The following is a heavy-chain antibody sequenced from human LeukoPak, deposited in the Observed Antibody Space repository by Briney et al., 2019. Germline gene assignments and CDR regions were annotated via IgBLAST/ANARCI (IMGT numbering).Heavy chain of an antibody. Sequence: SETLSLTCAVYGGSFSGYYWSWIRQPPGRGLEWIGEINHSGSTNYNPSLKSRVTISVDTSKNQFSLKLSSVTAADTAVYYCARGLLLTAFYGSTTNWFDPWGQGTLVTVSS. J-gene: IGHJ5*02. V-gene: IGHV4-34*01. CDR2: INHSGST. CDR3: ARGLLLTAFYGSTTNWFDP. CDR1: GGSFSGYY. D-gene: IGHD1-26*01.